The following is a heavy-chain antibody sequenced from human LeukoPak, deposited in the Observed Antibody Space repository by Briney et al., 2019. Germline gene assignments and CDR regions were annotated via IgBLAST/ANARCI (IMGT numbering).Heavy chain of an antibody. D-gene: IGHD3-16*01. CDR1: GFTFRNAW. J-gene: IGHJ4*02. Sequence: PGGSLRLSCAVSDASGFTFRNAWMSWVRQAPGKGLEWVGRIKSETDGGTTDYAAPVKGRFTISRDDSKNTLYLQMNSLKTEDTAVYYCTTAAYDYVWGSPYFDYWGQGTLVTVSS. V-gene: IGHV3-15*01. CDR2: IKSETDGGTT. CDR3: TTAAYDYVWGSPYFDY.